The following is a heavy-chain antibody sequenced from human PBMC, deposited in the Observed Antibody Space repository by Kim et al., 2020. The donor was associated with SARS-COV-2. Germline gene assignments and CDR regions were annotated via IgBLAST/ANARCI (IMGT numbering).Heavy chain of an antibody. J-gene: IGHJ6*02. CDR2: TK. D-gene: IGHD4-4*01. V-gene: IGHV3-11*01. CDR3: ARFFYTDGMDV. Sequence: TKYYADTVKGRSTTARDNAKNSLYLQMNSRRAEDTAVYFCARFFYTDGMDVWGPGTTVTVPS.